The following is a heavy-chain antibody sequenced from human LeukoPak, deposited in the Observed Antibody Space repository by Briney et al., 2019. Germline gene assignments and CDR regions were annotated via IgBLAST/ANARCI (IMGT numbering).Heavy chain of an antibody. D-gene: IGHD4-11*01. CDR1: GGPISSSSYY. CDR2: IYHSGST. CDR3: ARADPQYDAFDI. Sequence: SETLSLTCTVSGGPISSSSYYWGWIRQPPGKGLEWIGSIYHSGSTYYNPSLKSRVTISVDRSKNQFSLKLSSVTAADTAVYYCARADPQYDAFDIWGQGTMVTVSS. V-gene: IGHV4-39*07. J-gene: IGHJ3*02.